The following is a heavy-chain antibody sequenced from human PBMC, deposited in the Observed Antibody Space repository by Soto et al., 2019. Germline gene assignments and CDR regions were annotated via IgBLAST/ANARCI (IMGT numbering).Heavy chain of an antibody. Sequence: ASVKVACKTSGYTFTTYGIRWVRQAPGQGLEWMGWISAYNGGTNYSQKFQDRLTMTTDTSTSTAYMELRSLRSDDTAVYFCARATNASNWDYWGQGTLVTVSS. D-gene: IGHD6-13*01. V-gene: IGHV1-18*01. CDR2: ISAYNGGT. CDR1: GYTFTTYG. J-gene: IGHJ4*02. CDR3: ARATNASNWDY.